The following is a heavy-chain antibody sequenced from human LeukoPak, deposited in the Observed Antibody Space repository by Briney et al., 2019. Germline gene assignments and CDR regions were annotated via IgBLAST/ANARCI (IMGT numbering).Heavy chain of an antibody. V-gene: IGHV3-21*06. CDR2: ITSSSDYI. Sequence: PGGSLRLSCAASGFSFSSYSMSWVRQAPGKGLEWVSLITSSSDYIFYADSVKGRFTISRDHARNSLYLEMNRLRAEDTAVYYCVGSPPFSAFDLWGQGTMVTVSS. CDR1: GFSFSSYS. CDR3: VGSPPFSAFDL. J-gene: IGHJ3*01.